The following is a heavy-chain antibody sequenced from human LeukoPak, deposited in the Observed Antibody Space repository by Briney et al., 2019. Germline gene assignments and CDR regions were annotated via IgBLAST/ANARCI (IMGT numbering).Heavy chain of an antibody. J-gene: IGHJ5*02. V-gene: IGHV3-7*01. D-gene: IGHD4-17*01. CDR1: GFTFSGYW. CDR3: GRGHYGDYA. CDR2: IKEDGSEK. Sequence: GGSLRLSCAASGFTFSGYWMSWVRRAPGKGLECVANIKEDGSEKFYVDSVKGRFTICRDNAENSLFLQMNSLRAEDTAVYYCGRGHYGDYAWGQGTLVTVSS.